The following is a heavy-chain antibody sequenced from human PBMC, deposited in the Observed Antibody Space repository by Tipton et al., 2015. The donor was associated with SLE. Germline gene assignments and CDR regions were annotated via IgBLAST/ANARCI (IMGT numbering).Heavy chain of an antibody. V-gene: IGHV4-34*01. CDR3: ARQGPSPYRRRWYSRRLSTYSHGMDV. CDR1: GGSFSDFY. D-gene: IGHD6-13*01. Sequence: TLSLTCAVYGGSFSDFYWSWIRQPPGQGLEWVGQINHSGITNYNPSLESRVTMSVDTSKNQFSLRLTSLTAADAAVYYCARQGPSPYRRRWYSRRLSTYSHGMDVWGQGTTVTVSS. CDR2: INHSGIT. J-gene: IGHJ6*02.